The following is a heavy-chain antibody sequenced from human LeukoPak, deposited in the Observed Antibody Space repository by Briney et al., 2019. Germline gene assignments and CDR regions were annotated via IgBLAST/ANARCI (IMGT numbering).Heavy chain of an antibody. J-gene: IGHJ6*04. CDR3: AGPTPYCSGGSCYYGMDV. D-gene: IGHD2-15*01. Sequence: GESLKISCKGSGYSFTSYWIGWVRQMPGKGLEWMGIIYPGDSDTRYSPSFQGQVTISADKSISTAYLQWSSLKASDTAMYYCAGPTPYCSGGSCYYGMDVWGKGTAVTVSS. CDR2: IYPGDSDT. V-gene: IGHV5-51*01. CDR1: GYSFTSYW.